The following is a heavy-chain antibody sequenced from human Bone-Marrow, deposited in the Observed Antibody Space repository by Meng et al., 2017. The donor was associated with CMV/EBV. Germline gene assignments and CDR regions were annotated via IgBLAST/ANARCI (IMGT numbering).Heavy chain of an antibody. CDR2: INHSGST. Sequence: QLQLQPVGPGLLKPSETLSPTCAGDGGSFLGSYWSWIRQPPGKGLEWIGEINHSGSTNYNPSLKSRVTISVDTSKNQFSLKLSSVTAADTAVYYCARAQAVAGRFCVYWGQGTLVTVSS. D-gene: IGHD6-19*01. J-gene: IGHJ4*02. CDR1: GGSFLGSY. CDR3: ARAQAVAGRFCVY. V-gene: IGHV4-34*01.